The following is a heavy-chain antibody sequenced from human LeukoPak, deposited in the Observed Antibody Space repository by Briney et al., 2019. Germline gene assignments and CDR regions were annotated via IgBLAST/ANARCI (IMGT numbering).Heavy chain of an antibody. J-gene: IGHJ4*02. CDR1: GGSISSYY. CDR3: ARAGVVVPAPNFDY. V-gene: IGHV4-59*01. Sequence: SETLTLTCTVSGGSISSYYWSWIRQPPGKGLEWIGYIYYSGSTNYNPSLKSRVTISVDTSKNQFSLKLSSVTAADTAVYYCARAGVVVPAPNFDYWGQGTLVTVPS. D-gene: IGHD2-2*01. CDR2: IYYSGST.